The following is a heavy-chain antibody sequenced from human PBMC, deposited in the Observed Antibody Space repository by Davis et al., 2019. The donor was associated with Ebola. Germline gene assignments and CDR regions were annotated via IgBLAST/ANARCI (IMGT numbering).Heavy chain of an antibody. CDR3: AAPRITGTSGYYYGMDV. J-gene: IGHJ6*02. V-gene: IGHV3-7*01. CDR1: GFTFGDYA. D-gene: IGHD1-20*01. CDR2: IKQDGSEK. Sequence: PGGSLRLSCTASGFTFGDYAMSWVRQAPGKGLEWVANIKQDGSEKYYVDSVKGRFTISRDNAKNSLYLQMNSLRAEDTAVYYCAAPRITGTSGYYYGMDVWGQGTTVTVSS.